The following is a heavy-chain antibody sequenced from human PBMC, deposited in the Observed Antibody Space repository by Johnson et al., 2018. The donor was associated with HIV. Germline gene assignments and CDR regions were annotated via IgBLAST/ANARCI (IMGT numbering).Heavy chain of an antibody. D-gene: IGHD3-22*01. Sequence: VQLVESGGGLVQPGGSLRLSCAASGFTVSNNYMNWVRQAPGKGLEWVSLIYRDNSTYYADSVKGRFTISRDNSKNTLYLQMNGLRAEDTGLYYCVRDQGYYDSSGYPDAFDIWGQGTMVTASS. CDR2: IYRDNST. V-gene: IGHV3-66*01. J-gene: IGHJ3*02. CDR1: GFTVSNNY. CDR3: VRDQGYYDSSGYPDAFDI.